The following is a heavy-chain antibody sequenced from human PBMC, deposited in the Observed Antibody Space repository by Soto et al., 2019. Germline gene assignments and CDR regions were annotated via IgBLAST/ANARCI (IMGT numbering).Heavy chain of an antibody. J-gene: IGHJ4*02. CDR2: ISSSGSTI. D-gene: IGHD3-22*01. CDR1: GFTFSSYE. Sequence: SLRLSCAASGFTFSSYEMNWVRQAPGKGLEWVSYISSSGSTIYYADSVKGRFTISRDNAKNSLYLQMNSLRAEDTAVYYCARVSYYYDSSGYSFDYWGQGTLVTVSS. V-gene: IGHV3-48*03. CDR3: ARVSYYYDSSGYSFDY.